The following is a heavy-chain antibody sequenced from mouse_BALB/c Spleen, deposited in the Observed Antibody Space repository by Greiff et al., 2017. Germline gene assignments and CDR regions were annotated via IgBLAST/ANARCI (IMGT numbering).Heavy chain of an antibody. J-gene: IGHJ3*01. Sequence: DVHLVESGGGLVQPGGSLRLSCATSGFTFTDYYMSWVRQPPGKALEWLGFIRNKANGYTTEYSASVKGRFTISRDNSQSILYLQMNTLRAEDSATYYCARDGYGSSYWFAYWGQGTLVTVSA. CDR1: GFTFTDYY. D-gene: IGHD1-1*01. CDR2: IRNKANGYTT. V-gene: IGHV7-3*02. CDR3: ARDGYGSSYWFAY.